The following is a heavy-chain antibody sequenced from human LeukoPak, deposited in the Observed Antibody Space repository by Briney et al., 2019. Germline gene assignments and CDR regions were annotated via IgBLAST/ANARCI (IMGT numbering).Heavy chain of an antibody. J-gene: IGHJ4*02. D-gene: IGHD2-21*02. Sequence: GKSLRLTCVVSGFIFSTHGMHWVRQVPGKGLEWVAVISSDGNNKYYADSVKGRFTISRDNSKNTLYLQMNSLRVEDTAVYYCAKDPYSLAYCGGDCYNYFDYWGQGTLVTVSS. CDR3: AKDPYSLAYCGGDCYNYFDY. CDR1: GFIFSTHG. V-gene: IGHV3-30*18. CDR2: ISSDGNNK.